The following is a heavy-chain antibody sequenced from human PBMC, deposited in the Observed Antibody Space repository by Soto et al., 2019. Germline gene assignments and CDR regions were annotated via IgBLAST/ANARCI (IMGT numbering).Heavy chain of an antibody. CDR3: ARDPPRYCSGGSCYWYYYGMDV. J-gene: IGHJ6*02. D-gene: IGHD2-15*01. Sequence: GGSLRLSCAASGFTFSSYGMHWVRQAPGKGLEWVAVIWYDGSNKYYADSVKGRFTISRDNSKNTLYLQMNSLRAEDTAVYYCARDPPRYCSGGSCYWYYYGMDVWGQGTTVTVSS. CDR1: GFTFSSYG. V-gene: IGHV3-33*01. CDR2: IWYDGSNK.